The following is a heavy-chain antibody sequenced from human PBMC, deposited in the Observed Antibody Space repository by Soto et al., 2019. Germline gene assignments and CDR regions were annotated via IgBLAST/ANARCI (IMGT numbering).Heavy chain of an antibody. V-gene: IGHV3-21*01. J-gene: IGHJ4*02. CDR3: ARDQAYYYDSSGYYYYHYVDY. D-gene: IGHD3-22*01. CDR2: ISSSSSYI. CDR1: GFTFSSYS. Sequence: GGSLRLSCAASGFTFSSYSMNWVRQAPGKGLEWVSSISSSSSYIYYADSVKGRFTISRDNAKNSLYLQMNSLRAEDTAVYYCARDQAYYYDSSGYYYYHYVDYWGQGTLVTVSS.